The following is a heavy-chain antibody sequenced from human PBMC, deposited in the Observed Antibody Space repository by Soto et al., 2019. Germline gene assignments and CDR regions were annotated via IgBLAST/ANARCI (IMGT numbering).Heavy chain of an antibody. D-gene: IGHD5-12*01. V-gene: IGHV1-3*05. CDR3: ESSYSRSDYHYYYGMDV. J-gene: IGHJ6*02. Sequence: QVQLVQSGAEEKKPGASVKVSCKASGYTFTSYAMHWVRQAPGQRLEWMGWINAGNGNTKYSQKSPDRVTITRHTSASTAYMELSSLRSEDTAVYYCESSYSRSDYHYYYGMDVWGQGTTVTVSS. CDR2: INAGNGNT. CDR1: GYTFTSYA.